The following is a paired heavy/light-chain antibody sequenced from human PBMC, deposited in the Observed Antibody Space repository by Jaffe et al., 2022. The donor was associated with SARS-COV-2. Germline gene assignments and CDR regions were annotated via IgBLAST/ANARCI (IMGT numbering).Heavy chain of an antibody. V-gene: IGHV3-15*01. J-gene: IGHJ4*02. CDR2: IRSKADGGTT. Sequence: EVQLVESGGGLLKPGGSLRLSCAVSGLTFTNAWMSWVRQAPGKGLEWVGRIRSKADGGTTDYAAPVEGRFTISRDDSKNTLYLQMDSLKAEDTAVYYCATSPGYYDSSPFDYWGQGTLVTVSS. CDR3: ATSPGYYDSSPFDY. D-gene: IGHD3-22*01. CDR1: GLTFTNAW.
Light chain of an antibody. Sequence: EIVMTQSPATLSVSPGERATLSCRASQSVSSRLAWYQQHPGQAPRLLIYGASARATGIPARFSGSGSGTEFSLTISSLQSEDFAVYYCQQYNNWPITFGGGTKVEIK. J-gene: IGKJ4*01. V-gene: IGKV3-15*01. CDR2: GAS. CDR1: QSVSSR. CDR3: QQYNNWPIT.